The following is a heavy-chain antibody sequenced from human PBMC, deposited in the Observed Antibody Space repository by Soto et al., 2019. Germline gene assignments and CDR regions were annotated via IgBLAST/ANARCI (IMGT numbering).Heavy chain of an antibody. J-gene: IGHJ4*02. CDR3: ARVGRYSYGSTYDY. CDR2: INHSGST. Sequence: SETLSLTCAVYGGSFSGYCWSWIRQPPGKGLEWIGEINHSGSTNYNPSLKSRVTISVDTSKNQFSLKLSSVTAADTAVYYCARVGRYSYGSTYDYWGQGTLVTVSS. D-gene: IGHD5-18*01. V-gene: IGHV4-34*01. CDR1: GGSFSGYC.